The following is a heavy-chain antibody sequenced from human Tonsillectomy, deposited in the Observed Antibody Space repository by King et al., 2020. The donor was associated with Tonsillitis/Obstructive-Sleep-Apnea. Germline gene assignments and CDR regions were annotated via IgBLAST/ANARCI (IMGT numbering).Heavy chain of an antibody. Sequence: VQLVQSGAEVEKPGASVKVSCRASGYTFTSYDINWVQQATGQGLEWMGYINPNSGDTDYAQKFQGRVTMTRDTSISTVYMELSSLTSEDTAVYYCARINTGHWGQGTLVTVSS. CDR1: GYTFTSYD. CDR2: INPNSGDT. V-gene: IGHV1-8*01. D-gene: IGHD1-1*01. CDR3: ARINTGH. J-gene: IGHJ4*02.